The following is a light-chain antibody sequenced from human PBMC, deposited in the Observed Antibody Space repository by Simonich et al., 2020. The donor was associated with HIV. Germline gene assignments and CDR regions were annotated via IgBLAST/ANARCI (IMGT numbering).Light chain of an antibody. CDR1: QSVLYSSNNKNY. CDR3: QQYYSTPRT. Sequence: DIVMTQSPDSLAVSLGERATINCKSRQSVLYSSNNKNYLVWYHHKPGQPPKLIIYWASSRESGVPDRFSGSGSGTDFTLTISSLQAEDVAVYYCQQYYSTPRTFGQGTKVEIK. J-gene: IGKJ1*01. CDR2: WAS. V-gene: IGKV4-1*01.